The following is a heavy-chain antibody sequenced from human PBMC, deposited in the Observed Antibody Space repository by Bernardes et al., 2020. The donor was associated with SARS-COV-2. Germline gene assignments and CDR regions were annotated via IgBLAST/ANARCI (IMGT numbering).Heavy chain of an antibody. CDR2: IRNDGDNT. CDR3: ARGAMGLRYLDSYYYGLDV. J-gene: IGHJ6*02. D-gene: IGHD3-9*01. V-gene: IGHV3-20*04. Sequence: GSLRLSCAASGFTFGNYGMAWVRQVPGKGLEWISGIRNDGDNTGYAGSVKGRFTISRDNAKNSLYLQMSSLRVEDTAIYFCARGAMGLRYLDSYYYGLDVWGRGTTVTVSS. CDR1: GFTFGNYG.